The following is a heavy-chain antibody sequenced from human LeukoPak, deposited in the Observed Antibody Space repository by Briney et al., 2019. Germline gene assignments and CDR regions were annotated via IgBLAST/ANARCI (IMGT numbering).Heavy chain of an antibody. D-gene: IGHD6-19*01. CDR1: GDSFSSNSAA. V-gene: IGHV6-1*01. Sequence: SQTLSLTCAISGDSFSSNSAAWNWIRQSPSRGLEWLGRTYYRAKRYNDYAVSMKSRITINPDTSKYQFSLQLNSVTPEDTAVYFCARDAGSGWSSFDYWGQGTLVTVSS. CDR3: ARDAGSGWSSFDY. J-gene: IGHJ4*02. CDR2: TYYRAKRYN.